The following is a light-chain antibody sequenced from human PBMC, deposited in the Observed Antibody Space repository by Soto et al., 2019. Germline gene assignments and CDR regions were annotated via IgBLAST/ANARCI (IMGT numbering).Light chain of an antibody. V-gene: IGKV3-11*01. J-gene: IGKJ1*01. Sequence: VLTPSRVTLTFSPGATPTLSGRASESVSSCLSWYHQKPGKAPKLLIYGASSRATGIPDRFSGSGSGTDFTLTIGSLEPDDFAVYFCQQRYYWPWTVGQGTKVDIK. CDR2: GAS. CDR3: QQRYYWPWT. CDR1: ESVSSC.